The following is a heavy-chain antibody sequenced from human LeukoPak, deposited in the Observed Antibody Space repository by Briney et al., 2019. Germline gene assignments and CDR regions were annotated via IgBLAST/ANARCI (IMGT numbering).Heavy chain of an antibody. D-gene: IGHD6-19*01. CDR3: AKGGGPSGWQNFDY. CDR2: IYSGGST. V-gene: IGHV3-53*01. J-gene: IGHJ4*02. CDR1: GFPVSSNY. Sequence: GGSLRLSCAASGFPVSSNYMNWVRQAPGKGPEWVSVIYSGGSTYYADSVKGRFTISRDNSENTLYLQMNSLRAEDTAVYYCAKGGGPSGWQNFDYWGQGTLVTVSS.